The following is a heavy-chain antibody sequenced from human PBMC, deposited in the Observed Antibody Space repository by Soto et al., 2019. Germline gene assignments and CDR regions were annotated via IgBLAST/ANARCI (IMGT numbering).Heavy chain of an antibody. CDR3: ARGQGAAAGHSNFDY. Sequence: QLQLQESGSGLVKPSQTLSLTCAVSGGSISGTTYSWSWIRQPPGKSLEWIGYIYDSGNTYYTPSLKSQFSISVDRSKNQFSLKLSSVTAADTAVYYCARGQGAAAGHSNFDYWGQGALVTVSS. J-gene: IGHJ4*02. CDR2: IYDSGNT. D-gene: IGHD6-13*01. CDR1: GGSISGTTYS. V-gene: IGHV4-30-2*01.